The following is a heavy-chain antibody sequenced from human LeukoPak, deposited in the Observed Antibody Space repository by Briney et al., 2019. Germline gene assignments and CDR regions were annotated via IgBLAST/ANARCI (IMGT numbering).Heavy chain of an antibody. CDR1: AFTCSSYA. J-gene: IGHJ4*02. Sequence: GGSLRLSCAASAFTCSSYAMSWVRQAPGKGLEWVSTINISGGSAYYADSVKGRFTISRDNSKNTLYLQMNNLRAEDTAVYYCAKDLGRDGSEIFDYWGQGTLVTVSS. CDR3: AKDLGRDGSEIFDY. CDR2: INISGGSA. V-gene: IGHV3-23*01. D-gene: IGHD5-24*01.